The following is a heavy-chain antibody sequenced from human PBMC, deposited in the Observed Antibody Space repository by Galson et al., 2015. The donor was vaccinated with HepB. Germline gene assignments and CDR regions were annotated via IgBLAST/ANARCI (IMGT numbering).Heavy chain of an antibody. CDR2: ISAYNGNT. CDR1: GYTFTSYG. D-gene: IGHD3-22*01. J-gene: IGHJ6*02. V-gene: IGHV1-18*01. CDR3: ASGGSSYYYDSSGYYYYGMDV. Sequence: SVKVSCKASGYTFTSYGISWVRQAPGQGLEWMGWISAYNGNTNYAQKLQGRVTMTTDTSTSTAYMELRSLRSDDTAVYYCASGGSSYYYDSSGYYYYGMDVWGQGTTVTVSS.